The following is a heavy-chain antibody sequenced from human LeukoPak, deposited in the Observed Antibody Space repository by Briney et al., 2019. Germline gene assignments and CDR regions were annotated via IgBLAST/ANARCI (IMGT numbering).Heavy chain of an antibody. D-gene: IGHD5-18*01. J-gene: IGHJ4*02. Sequence: GASVKVSCKTSGYTFTDYFINWVRQAPGQGLEWMGWINPYSGATNYVQKFQGRVRMTRDTSIGTAYMELSSLTSDDTAIYYCARPITKYTAVAWDYWGQGTLVTVSS. CDR2: INPYSGAT. CDR1: GYTFTDYF. V-gene: IGHV1-2*02. CDR3: ARPITKYTAVAWDY.